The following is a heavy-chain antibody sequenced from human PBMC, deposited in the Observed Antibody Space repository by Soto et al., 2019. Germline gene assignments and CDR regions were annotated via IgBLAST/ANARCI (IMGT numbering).Heavy chain of an antibody. Sequence: QVTVQESGPVLVKPTETLTLTCTVSGFSLSNAGLGVSWIRQPPGKALEWLAHIFSNDEKSYSTSLKSRLTISKDTSKSQVVLIMTNMDPVDTATYYCASTYSSSWYWFDPWGQGTLVTVSS. J-gene: IGHJ5*02. CDR1: GFSLSNAGLG. V-gene: IGHV2-26*04. D-gene: IGHD6-13*01. CDR3: ASTYSSSWYWFDP. CDR2: IFSNDEK.